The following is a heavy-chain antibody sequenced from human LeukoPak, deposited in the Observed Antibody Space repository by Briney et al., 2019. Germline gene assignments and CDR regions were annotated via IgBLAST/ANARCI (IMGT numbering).Heavy chain of an antibody. CDR2: IISLNGNT. Sequence: GDSLKVSCKASGYTFTSYGISWVRQDPGQGLEWTGWIISLNGNTNYAQKLQGRVTITTDTSTSTAYIELRSLRSDDTAVYYCARAQQLVLLFDYWSQGTLVTASS. V-gene: IGHV1-18*01. CDR3: ARAQQLVLLFDY. J-gene: IGHJ4*02. D-gene: IGHD6-13*01. CDR1: GYTFTSYG.